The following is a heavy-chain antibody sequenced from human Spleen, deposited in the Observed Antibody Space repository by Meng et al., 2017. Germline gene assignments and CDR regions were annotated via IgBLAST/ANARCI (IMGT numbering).Heavy chain of an antibody. Sequence: GESLKISCAASGFTFNTYRMNWVRQAPGKGLEWVANIKKDGSEKDYVESVKGRFTISRDNAKNSLYLQMNSLRADDTAVYYCARELDDYNAIFDHWGQGTRVTVSS. V-gene: IGHV3-7*01. J-gene: IGHJ4*02. D-gene: IGHD5-24*01. CDR1: GFTFNTYR. CDR3: ARELDDYNAIFDH. CDR2: IKKDGSEK.